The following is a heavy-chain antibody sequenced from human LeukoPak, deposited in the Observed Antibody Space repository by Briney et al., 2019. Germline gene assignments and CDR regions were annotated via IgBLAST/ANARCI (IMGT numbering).Heavy chain of an antibody. J-gene: IGHJ4*02. CDR2: IYHSGST. CDR3: ARSGLNRDFWSGYYIGYFDY. V-gene: IGHV4-30-2*01. Sequence: PSETLSLTCTVSGGSISSGGYYWSWIRQPPEKGLEWIGYIYHSGSTYYNPSLKSRVTISVDRSKNQFSLKLSSVTAADTAVYYCARSGLNRDFWSGYYIGYFDYWGQGTLVTVSS. D-gene: IGHD3-3*01. CDR1: GGSISSGGYY.